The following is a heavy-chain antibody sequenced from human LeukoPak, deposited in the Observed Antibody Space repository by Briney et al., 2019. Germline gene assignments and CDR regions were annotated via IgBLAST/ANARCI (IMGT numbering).Heavy chain of an antibody. D-gene: IGHD2-2*01. J-gene: IGHJ4*02. CDR2: IRYDGSNK. V-gene: IGHV3-30*02. Sequence: GGSLRLSCAAPGFTFSNYAMHWVRQAPGRGLDWVAFIRYDGSNKYYADSVKGRFTISRDNSKNTLYLQMNSLRAEDTAVYYCARLAAKVVAAADGFDYWGQGTLVTVSS. CDR3: ARLAAKVVAAADGFDY. CDR1: GFTFSNYA.